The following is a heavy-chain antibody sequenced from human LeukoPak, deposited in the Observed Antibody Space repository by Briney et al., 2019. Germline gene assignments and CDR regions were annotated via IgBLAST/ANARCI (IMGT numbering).Heavy chain of an antibody. CDR3: ARVYSSSWYEANWFDP. CDR2: IYYSGST. V-gene: IGHV4-59*08. D-gene: IGHD6-13*01. J-gene: IGHJ5*02. Sequence: PSETLSLTCTVSGGSISSYYWSWIRQPPGKGLEWIGYIYYSGSTNYNPSLKSRVTISVDTSKNQFSLKLSSVTAADTAVYYCARVYSSSWYEANWFDPWGQGTLVTVSS. CDR1: GGSISSYY.